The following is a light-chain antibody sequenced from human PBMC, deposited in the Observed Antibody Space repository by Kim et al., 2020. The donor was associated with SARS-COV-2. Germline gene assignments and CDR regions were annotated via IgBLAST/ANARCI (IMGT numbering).Light chain of an antibody. CDR1: NIGSKS. J-gene: IGLJ3*02. Sequence: SYELTQPPSVSVAPGKTARITCGGNNIGSKSVHWYQQKPGQAPVLVIYYDSDRPSGIPERFSGSNSGNTATLTISRVEAGDEADYYCQVWDSSSDNHVFG. V-gene: IGLV3-21*04. CDR2: YDS. CDR3: QVWDSSSDNHV.